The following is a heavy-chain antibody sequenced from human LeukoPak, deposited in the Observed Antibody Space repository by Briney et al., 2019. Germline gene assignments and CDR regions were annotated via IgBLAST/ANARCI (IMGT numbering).Heavy chain of an antibody. V-gene: IGHV1-18*04. Sequence: ASVKVSCKASGYTFTGYYMHWVRQAPGQGLEWMGWISAYNGNTNYAQKLQGRVTMTTDTSASTAYMELRSLRSDDTAVYYCARTYCSSTSCYSGYWGQGTLVTVSS. CDR2: ISAYNGNT. D-gene: IGHD2-2*01. CDR3: ARTYCSSTSCYSGY. CDR1: GYTFTGYY. J-gene: IGHJ4*02.